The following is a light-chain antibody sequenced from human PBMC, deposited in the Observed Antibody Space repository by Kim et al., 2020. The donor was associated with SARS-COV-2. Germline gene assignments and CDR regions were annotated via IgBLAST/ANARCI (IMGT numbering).Light chain of an antibody. J-gene: IGLJ2*01. V-gene: IGLV3-1*01. CDR3: QTWDTNSAV. Sequence: SYEQTQQPSVSVSPGQTATITCSGDKLGDKYSSWYQQKPGQSPVMLIYQDTKRPSGIPERFSGSNSGNTATLTISGTQAMDEAEYFCQTWDTNSAVFGGGTQLTVL. CDR2: QDT. CDR1: KLGDKY.